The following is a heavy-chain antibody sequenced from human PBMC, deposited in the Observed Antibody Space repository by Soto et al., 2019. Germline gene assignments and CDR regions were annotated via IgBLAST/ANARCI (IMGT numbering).Heavy chain of an antibody. CDR2: IDPTDSYT. CDR1: GYTFTSYW. J-gene: IGHJ6*02. CDR3: ARTESGYRYGFAHV. Sequence: GESLKISSKGSGYTFTSYWINWVRQMPGKGMEWMGRIDPTDSYTNYNPSFQGHVTISADKSLSTAYLQWDSLRASDTAMYYCARTESGYRYGFAHVSGQGTTVTVSS. V-gene: IGHV5-10-1*01. D-gene: IGHD5-18*01.